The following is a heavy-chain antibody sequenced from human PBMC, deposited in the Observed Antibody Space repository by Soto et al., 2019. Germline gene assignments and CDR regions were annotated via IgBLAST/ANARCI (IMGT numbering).Heavy chain of an antibody. J-gene: IGHJ3*02. Sequence: QVQLQESGPGLVKPSQTLSLTCTVSGGSISSGDYYWRWIRQHPGKGLEWIGDIYNTGGTFYNPSLTSRIPMSVDTSKNQISLTVRSVAAADTAVYYCARAHPSAFDIWGRGTKVTVSS. CDR2: IYNTGGT. CDR3: ARAHPSAFDI. CDR1: GGSISSGDYY. V-gene: IGHV4-31*03.